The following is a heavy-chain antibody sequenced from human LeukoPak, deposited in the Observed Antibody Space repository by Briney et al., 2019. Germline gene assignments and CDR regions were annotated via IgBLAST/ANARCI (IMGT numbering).Heavy chain of an antibody. J-gene: IGHJ4*02. CDR2: IKSKSVGGTT. CDR1: GFTLFTFNNAW. CDR3: TTDLLDY. V-gene: IGHV3-15*01. Sequence: PGGSLRLSCTASGFTLFTFNNAWMSWVRQTPGKGLEWIGRIKSKSVGGTTDYTAPVKGRFSISRDDSKNTVYLQVNSLKTEDTAVYYCTTDLLDYWGQGTLVTVSS.